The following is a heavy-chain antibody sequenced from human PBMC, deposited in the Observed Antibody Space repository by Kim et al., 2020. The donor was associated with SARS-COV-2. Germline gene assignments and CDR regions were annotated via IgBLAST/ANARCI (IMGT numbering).Heavy chain of an antibody. Sequence: SETLSLTCTVSGGSISTNYWSWIRQPPGKGLEWIGYIHYSGTTNYNPSLKSRVTISVDTSKNQVSLKLSSVTAADTAVYYCARDRYGSGSNYNGGMDVWG. V-gene: IGHV4-59*13. D-gene: IGHD3-10*01. J-gene: IGHJ6*01. CDR1: GGSISTNY. CDR3: ARDRYGSGSNYNGGMDV. CDR2: IHYSGTT.